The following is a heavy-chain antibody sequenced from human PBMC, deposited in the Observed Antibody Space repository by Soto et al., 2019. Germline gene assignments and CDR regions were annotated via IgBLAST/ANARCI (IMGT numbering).Heavy chain of an antibody. V-gene: IGHV1-69*06. Sequence: QVQLVQSGAEVKKPGSSVKVSCKASGGTFSTHGISWVRQAPGQGLEWMGGIIPMFGTANYAQKFQGRVTITADKFTSKGYMELGRLRSEDTAVYYCARDRDREWFDPWGQGTLVTVSS. CDR1: GGTFSTHG. CDR2: IIPMFGTA. J-gene: IGHJ5*02. D-gene: IGHD1-26*01. CDR3: ARDRDREWFDP.